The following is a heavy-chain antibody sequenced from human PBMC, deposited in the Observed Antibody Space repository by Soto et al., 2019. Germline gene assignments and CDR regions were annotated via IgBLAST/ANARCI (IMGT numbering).Heavy chain of an antibody. Sequence: SETLSLTCTVSGGSISSGGYYWSWIRQHPGKGLEWIGYIYYSGSTYYNPSLKSRVTISVDTSKNQFSLKLSSVTAADTAVYYCARLRHDSSGYYFDYWGQGTMGTVSS. CDR3: ARLRHDSSGYYFDY. CDR2: IYYSGST. CDR1: GGSISSGGYY. J-gene: IGHJ4*02. D-gene: IGHD3-22*01. V-gene: IGHV4-31*03.